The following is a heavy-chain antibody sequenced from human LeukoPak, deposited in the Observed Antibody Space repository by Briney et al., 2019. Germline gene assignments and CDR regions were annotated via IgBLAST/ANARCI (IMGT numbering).Heavy chain of an antibody. J-gene: IGHJ4*02. CDR2: INPSGGST. D-gene: IGHD6-13*01. V-gene: IGHV1-46*01. CDR1: GYTFTSYY. Sequence: ASVKVSCKASGYTFTSYYMHWVRQAPGQGLEWMGIINPSGGSTSYAQKFQGRVTMTRDTSTSTVYMELSSLRSEDTAVYYCARVGSGWFSAGGGFDYWGQGTLVTVSS. CDR3: ARVGSGWFSAGGGFDY.